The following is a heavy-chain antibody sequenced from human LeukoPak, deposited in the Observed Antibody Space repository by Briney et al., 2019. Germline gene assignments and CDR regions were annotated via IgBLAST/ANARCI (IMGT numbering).Heavy chain of an antibody. CDR1: GGTFSSYA. Sequence: ASVKVSCKPSGGTFSSYAISWVRQAPGQGLEWMGGIIPIFGTANYAQKFQGRVTITADESTSTAYMELSSLRSEDTAVYYCARGAYDSSGYYLFGYWGQGTLVTVSS. V-gene: IGHV1-69*13. J-gene: IGHJ4*02. CDR2: IIPIFGTA. D-gene: IGHD3-22*01. CDR3: ARGAYDSSGYYLFGY.